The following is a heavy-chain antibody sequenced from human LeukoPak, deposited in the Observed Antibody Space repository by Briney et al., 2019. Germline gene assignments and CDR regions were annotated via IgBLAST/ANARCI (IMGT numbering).Heavy chain of an antibody. CDR3: ARGGRFVELNYFDP. Sequence: PSETLSLTCTVSGGSTYEYHWVWIRQSPGKGLEWIGDIYASGHTDCNLSLRSRLTMSIDPAQRHFSLTVKDVTAADTAVYYCARGGRFVELNYFDPWGQGILVIVSS. D-gene: IGHD3-3*01. CDR1: GGSTYEYH. J-gene: IGHJ5*02. CDR2: IYASGHT. V-gene: IGHV4-59*01.